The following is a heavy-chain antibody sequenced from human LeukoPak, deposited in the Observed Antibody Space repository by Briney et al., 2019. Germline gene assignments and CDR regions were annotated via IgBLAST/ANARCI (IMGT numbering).Heavy chain of an antibody. CDR2: IYYSGST. V-gene: IGHV4-39*07. CDR1: GGSISSSSYY. D-gene: IGHD2-15*01. Sequence: PSETLSLTCTVSGGSISSSSYYWGWIRQPPGKGLEWIGSIYYSGSTYYNPSLKSRVTISVDTSKNQFSLKLSSVTAADTAVYYCARLGYCSGGSCYYYYYMDVWGKGTTVTVPS. CDR3: ARLGYCSGGSCYYYYYMDV. J-gene: IGHJ6*03.